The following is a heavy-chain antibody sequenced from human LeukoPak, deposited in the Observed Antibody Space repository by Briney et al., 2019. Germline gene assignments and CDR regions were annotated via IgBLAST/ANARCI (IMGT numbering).Heavy chain of an antibody. Sequence: PGGSLRLSCAASGFTFSSYAMHWVRQAPGKGLEWVAVIPYDGSNKYYADSVKGRFTISRDNSKNTLYLQMNSLRAEDTAVYYCARERYYYDSSGSSFDYWGQGTLVTVSS. CDR3: ARERYYYDSSGSSFDY. J-gene: IGHJ4*02. CDR2: IPYDGSNK. V-gene: IGHV3-30-3*01. CDR1: GFTFSSYA. D-gene: IGHD3-22*01.